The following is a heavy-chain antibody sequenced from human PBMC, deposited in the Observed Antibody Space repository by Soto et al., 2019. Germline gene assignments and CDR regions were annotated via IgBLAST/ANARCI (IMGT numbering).Heavy chain of an antibody. Sequence: EVQLVESGGGVVQPGRSLRLSCAGSGFTFDDYAMYWVRQRPGAGLEWVAGISWSSGNIAHADSVKGRFTISRDNDMSSLCLQMNSLRSEDTALYYCARGGSGALTAAAGRTNWFDPWGQGTLVIVSS. V-gene: IGHV3-9*01. J-gene: IGHJ5*02. CDR2: ISWSSGNI. CDR3: ARGGSGALTAAAGRTNWFDP. D-gene: IGHD6-13*01. CDR1: GFTFDDYA.